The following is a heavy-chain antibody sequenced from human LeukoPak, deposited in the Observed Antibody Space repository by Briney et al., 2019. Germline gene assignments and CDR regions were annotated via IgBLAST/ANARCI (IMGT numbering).Heavy chain of an antibody. CDR1: GFTFSSYA. V-gene: IGHV3-23*01. CDR2: ISGSGGST. J-gene: IGHJ4*02. CDR3: AKDARSKMGYGVTPNQYFDY. D-gene: IGHD2-8*01. Sequence: LAGGSLRLSCAASGFTFSSYAMSWVRQAPGKGLEWVSAISGSGGSTYYADSVKGRFTISRDNSKNTLYLQMNSLRAEDTAVYYCAKDARSKMGYGVTPNQYFDYWGQGTLVTVSS.